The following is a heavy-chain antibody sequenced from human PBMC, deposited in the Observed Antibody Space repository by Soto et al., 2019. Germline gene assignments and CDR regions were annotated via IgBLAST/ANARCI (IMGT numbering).Heavy chain of an antibody. CDR3: ADGVSVYFYCGMDV. Sequence: EVQLLESGGGLVQPGGSLRLSCAASGFTFSSYAMSWVRQAPGKGLEWVSAISGSVGSTYYADSVKGLFTTSRDNSKNTLDLQMNRLRAEGTAVYYCADGVSVYFYCGMDVWVQGTTVTVPS. CDR1: GFTFSSYA. CDR2: ISGSVGST. J-gene: IGHJ6*02. V-gene: IGHV3-23*01. D-gene: IGHD6-13*01.